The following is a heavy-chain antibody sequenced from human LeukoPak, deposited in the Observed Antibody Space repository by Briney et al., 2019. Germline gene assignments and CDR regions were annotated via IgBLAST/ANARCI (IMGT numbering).Heavy chain of an antibody. CDR1: GGSVSGTSYP. D-gene: IGHD3-22*01. V-gene: IGHV4-39*07. CDR2: IYYSGSA. Sequence: SETLSLTCTVSGGSVSGTSYPWGWIRQPPGKGLEWIGKIYYSGSAYYNPSLKSRVTISLDTSKNQFSLQLSSVTAADTAVYYCASGLDYWGQGILVTVSS. J-gene: IGHJ4*02. CDR3: ASGLDY.